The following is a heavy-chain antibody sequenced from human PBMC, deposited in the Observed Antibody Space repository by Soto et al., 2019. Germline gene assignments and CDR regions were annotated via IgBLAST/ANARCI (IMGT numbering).Heavy chain of an antibody. V-gene: IGHV4-4*07. CDR2: IYTTGST. Sequence: PSETLSLTCTVSGGSISSYYWSWIRQPAGKGLEWIGRIYTTGSTNYNPSLKSRVTMSVDTSKNHFSLKLSSVTAADTAVYYCARGGRGVAAILFDYWGQGTLVTV. CDR1: GGSISSYY. CDR3: ARGGRGVAAILFDY. D-gene: IGHD2-15*01. J-gene: IGHJ4*02.